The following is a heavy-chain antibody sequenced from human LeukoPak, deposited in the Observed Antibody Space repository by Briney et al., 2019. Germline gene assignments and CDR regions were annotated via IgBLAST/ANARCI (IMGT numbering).Heavy chain of an antibody. J-gene: IGHJ4*02. CDR3: ARIGTAMIDY. CDR2: IFQGGTT. CDR1: GYSIRSGFY. D-gene: IGHD5-18*01. Sequence: SETLSLTCTVSGYSIRSGFYWGWIRQAPGKGLEWIGSIFQGGTTFYNPSLKSRVIISADTSNNEFSPKLSSVTAAGTAVYYCARIGTAMIDYWGQGTLVTVSS. V-gene: IGHV4-38-2*02.